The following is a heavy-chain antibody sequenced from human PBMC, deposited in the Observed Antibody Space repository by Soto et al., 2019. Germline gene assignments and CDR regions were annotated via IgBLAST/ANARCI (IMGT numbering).Heavy chain of an antibody. CDR1: GGSFSGYY. D-gene: IGHD5-18*01. Sequence: QVQLQQWGAGLLKPSETLSLTCAVYGGSFSGYYWSWIRQPPGKGLEWIGEINHSGSTNYNPSLKSRVTISVDQSKNQFSLKLSSVTAADTAVYYCARGGGIQLWFRWFDPWGQGTLVTVSS. J-gene: IGHJ5*02. CDR2: INHSGST. CDR3: ARGGGIQLWFRWFDP. V-gene: IGHV4-34*01.